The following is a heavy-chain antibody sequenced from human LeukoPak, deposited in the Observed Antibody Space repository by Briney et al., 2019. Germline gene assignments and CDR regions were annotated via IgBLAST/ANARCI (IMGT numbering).Heavy chain of an antibody. CDR2: IYYSGST. CDR1: GGSISSYY. V-gene: IGHV4-59*01. CDR3: ARDLAAARHDAFDI. J-gene: IGHJ3*02. Sequence: SETLSLTCTVSGGSISSYYWSWIRQPPGKGLEWFGYIYYSGSTNYNPSLKSRVTISLDTSKNQFSLKLSSVTASDTAVYYCARDLAAARHDAFDIWGQGTMVTVSS. D-gene: IGHD6-13*01.